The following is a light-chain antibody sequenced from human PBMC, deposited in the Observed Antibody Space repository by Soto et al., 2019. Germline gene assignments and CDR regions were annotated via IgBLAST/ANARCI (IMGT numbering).Light chain of an antibody. J-gene: IGKJ5*01. V-gene: IGKV3D-15*01. CDR3: QQYNNWPPIT. CDR2: GAS. CDR1: QSVSIY. Sequence: EIVLTPSPGTLSLSPGERATLSCRASQSVSIYLAWYQQTPGQAPRLLIYGASNRATGIPDRFSGSGSGTEFTLTISSLQSEDFAVYYCQQYNNWPPITFGQGTRLEIK.